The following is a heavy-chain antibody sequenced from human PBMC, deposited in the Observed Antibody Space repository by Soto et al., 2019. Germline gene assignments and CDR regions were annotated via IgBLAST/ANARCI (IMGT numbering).Heavy chain of an antibody. V-gene: IGHV3-23*01. CDR1: GFTFSSYA. CDR3: AKGKGITMVRGRPFLNYYDGMDV. J-gene: IGHJ6*02. CDR2: ISGSGGST. Sequence: GGSLRLSCAASGFTFSSYAMSWVRQAPGRGLEWVSAISGSGGSTYYADSVKGRFTISRDNSKNTLYLQMNSLRAEDTDVYYCAKGKGITMVRGRPFLNYYDGMDVWGQGTTVTVSS. D-gene: IGHD3-10*01.